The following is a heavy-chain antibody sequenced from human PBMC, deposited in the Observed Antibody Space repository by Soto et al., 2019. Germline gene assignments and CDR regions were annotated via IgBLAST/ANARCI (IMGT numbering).Heavy chain of an antibody. D-gene: IGHD3-10*02. CDR2: IFYSGST. CDR3: ASMIGDPVLSFDS. J-gene: IGHJ5*01. CDR1: GGSISSYY. Sequence: QVQLQESGPGLVKPSETLSLTCTVSGGSISSYYWSWIRQPPGKGLEWIGFIFYSGSTSYNPSLKSRVTISIATSEYQFSLELNSVTAADTAVYYCASMIGDPVLSFDSWGQGTLFAVSS. V-gene: IGHV4-59*01.